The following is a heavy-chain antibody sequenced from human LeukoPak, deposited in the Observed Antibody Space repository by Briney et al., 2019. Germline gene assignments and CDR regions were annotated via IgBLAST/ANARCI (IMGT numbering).Heavy chain of an antibody. Sequence: SETLSLTCTVSGGSISSSSYYWGWIRQPPGKGLEWIGSIYYSGSTYYNPSPKSRVTISVDTSKNQFSLKLSSVTAADTAVYYCARRSYSGSWYLDYWGQGTLVTVSS. CDR2: IYYSGST. J-gene: IGHJ4*02. CDR1: GGSISSSSYY. D-gene: IGHD6-13*01. CDR3: ARRSYSGSWYLDY. V-gene: IGHV4-39*07.